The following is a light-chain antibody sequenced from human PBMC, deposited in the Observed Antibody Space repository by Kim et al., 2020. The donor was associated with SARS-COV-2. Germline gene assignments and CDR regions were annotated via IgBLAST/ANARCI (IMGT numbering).Light chain of an antibody. V-gene: IGLV3-21*03. CDR3: QVWDSGSEHVV. J-gene: IGLJ2*01. Sequence: SYELTQPPSVSVAPGKTATIICGGDSFGRRNVHWYQQKPGQAPVVVVYDNIDRPSGIPERFSGSNSGNTATLTISRVDAGDEADYFCQVWDSGSEHVVFGGGTQLTVL. CDR1: SFGRRN. CDR2: DNI.